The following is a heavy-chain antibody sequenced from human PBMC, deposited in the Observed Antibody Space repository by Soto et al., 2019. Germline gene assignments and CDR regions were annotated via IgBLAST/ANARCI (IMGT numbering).Heavy chain of an antibody. D-gene: IGHD3-16*01. CDR2: INHSGST. Sequence: PSETLSLTCAVYGGSFSDYSWNRNWIRQPPGKGLEWIGEINHSGSTSHNPSLKSRVTLSLDTSENHFSLKLSSVTAADTAFYYCARVMGEFSLPGSLDFDFWGQGTLVTVS. J-gene: IGHJ4*02. V-gene: IGHV4-34*01. CDR1: GGSFSDYS. CDR3: ARVMGEFSLPGSLDFDF.